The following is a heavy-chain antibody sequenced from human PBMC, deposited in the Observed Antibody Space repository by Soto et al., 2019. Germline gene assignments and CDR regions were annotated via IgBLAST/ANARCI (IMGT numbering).Heavy chain of an antibody. D-gene: IGHD1-26*01. CDR3: ARRGELGATTVVY. Sequence: KTSETLSLTCTVSGGSISSSSYYWGWIRQPPGKGLEWIGSIYYSGSTYYNPSLKSRVTISVDTSKNQFSLKLSSVTAADTAVYYCARRGELGATTVVYWGQGTLVTVSS. CDR2: IYYSGST. CDR1: GGSISSSSYY. V-gene: IGHV4-39*01. J-gene: IGHJ4*02.